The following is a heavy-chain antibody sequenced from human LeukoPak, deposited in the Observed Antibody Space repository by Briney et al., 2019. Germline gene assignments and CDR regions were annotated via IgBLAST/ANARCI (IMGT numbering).Heavy chain of an antibody. Sequence: GGSLRLSCAASGFTFSDYFMSWIRQAPGKGLEWVANIKQDGSEKYYVDSVKGRFTISRDNAKNSLYLQMNSLRAEDTAVYYCAGGGRWLQFWGQGTLVTVSS. CDR3: AGGGRWLQF. V-gene: IGHV3-7*04. CDR1: GFTFSDYF. D-gene: IGHD5-24*01. J-gene: IGHJ4*02. CDR2: IKQDGSEK.